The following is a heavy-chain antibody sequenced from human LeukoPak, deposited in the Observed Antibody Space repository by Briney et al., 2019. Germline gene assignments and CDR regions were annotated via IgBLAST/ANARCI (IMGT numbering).Heavy chain of an antibody. J-gene: IGHJ6*02. Sequence: GASVKVSCKVSGYTLTELSMHWLRQAPGKGLEWMGGFDPEDGETIYAQKFQGRVTMTEDTSTDTAYMELSSLRSEDTAVYYCATENSDEPFHGMDVWGQGTTVTVSS. CDR3: ATENSDEPFHGMDV. CDR1: GYTLTELS. D-gene: IGHD1-14*01. CDR2: FDPEDGET. V-gene: IGHV1-24*01.